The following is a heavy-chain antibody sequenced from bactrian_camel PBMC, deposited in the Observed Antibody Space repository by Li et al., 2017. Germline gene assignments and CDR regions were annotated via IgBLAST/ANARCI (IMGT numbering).Heavy chain of an antibody. CDR1: GFTFSSYA. CDR2: INSGGVST. D-gene: IGHD1*01. CDR3: VSLVGRPYGDLWFAFGY. J-gene: IGHJ6*01. V-gene: IGHV3S40*01. Sequence: QLVESGGGLVQPGGSLRLSCAASGFTFSSYAMSWVRQAPGKGLEWVSVINSGGVSTYYADSVKGRFTISRDNATNTVYLQMNSLKPEDTAVYYCVSLVGRPYGDLWFAFGYWGQGTQVTVS.